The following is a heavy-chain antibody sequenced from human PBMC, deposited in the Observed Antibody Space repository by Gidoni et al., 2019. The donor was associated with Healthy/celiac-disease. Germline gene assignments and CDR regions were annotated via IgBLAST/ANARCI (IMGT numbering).Heavy chain of an antibody. CDR1: GFTFSNAW. CDR3: TTGDYYDSSGYYPDY. CDR2: IKSKTDGGTT. Sequence: EVQLVESGGGLVKPGGSLRLSCAASGFTFSNAWMSWVRQALGKGLEWVGRIKSKTDGGTTDYAAPVKGRFTISRDDSKNTLYLQMNSLKTEDTAVYYCTTGDYYDSSGYYPDYWGQGTLVTVSS. J-gene: IGHJ4*02. V-gene: IGHV3-15*01. D-gene: IGHD3-22*01.